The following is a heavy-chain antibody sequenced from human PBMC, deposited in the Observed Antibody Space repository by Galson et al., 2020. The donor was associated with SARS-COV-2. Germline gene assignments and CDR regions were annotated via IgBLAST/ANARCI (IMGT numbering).Heavy chain of an antibody. V-gene: IGHV4-30-2*01. J-gene: IGHJ3*02. CDR1: GTSISSGSYS. Sequence: SETLSLTCAVSGTSISSGSYSWNWIRQPPGKGLEWIGYISHSGGTYYNPALKSRVTISGDRSKNQFSLRLSSVTAADTAVYYCARLHYGEYAPEAFDIWGPGTRVTVAS. D-gene: IGHD4-17*01. CDR3: ARLHYGEYAPEAFDI. CDR2: ISHSGGT.